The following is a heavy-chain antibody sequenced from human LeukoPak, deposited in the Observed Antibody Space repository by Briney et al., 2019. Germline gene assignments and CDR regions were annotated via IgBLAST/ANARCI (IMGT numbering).Heavy chain of an antibody. CDR1: GFTLKNAW. CDR3: TTGTEQQWLSLDY. D-gene: IGHD6-19*01. J-gene: IGHJ4*02. CDR2: IRSKTDGGTT. Sequence: GGSLRLSCVASGFTLKNAWMSWVRQAPGKGLEWVGRIRSKTDGGTTDYAAPVKGRFTISRDDSKNTLYLQMNSLKTEDTAVYYCTTGTEQQWLSLDYWGQGTLATVSS. V-gene: IGHV3-15*01.